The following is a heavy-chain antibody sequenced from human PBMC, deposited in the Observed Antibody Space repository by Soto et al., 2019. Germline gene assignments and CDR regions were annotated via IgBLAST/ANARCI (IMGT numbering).Heavy chain of an antibody. J-gene: IGHJ4*02. D-gene: IGHD3-10*01. CDR3: AKYHEWFGELSP. CDR1: GVTFSSYA. Sequence: PGGSLRLSCAASGVTFSSYAMSWVRQAPGKGLEWVSAISGSGGSTYYADSVKGRFTISRDNSKNTLYLQMNSLRAEDTAVYYCAKYHEWFGELSPWGQGTLVTVSS. V-gene: IGHV3-23*01. CDR2: ISGSGGST.